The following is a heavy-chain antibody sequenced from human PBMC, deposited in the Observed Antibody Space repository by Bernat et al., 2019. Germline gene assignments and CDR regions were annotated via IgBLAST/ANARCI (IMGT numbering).Heavy chain of an antibody. J-gene: IGHJ4*02. CDR2: ISHIGGTT. V-gene: IGHV3-23*04. CDR1: GFTFSSHG. D-gene: IGHD6-6*01. CDR3: AKRRGGSSGSFDY. Sequence: EVHLVESGGGLVQPGGSLRLSCSASGFTFSSHGMSWVRQAPGKVLEFVSSISHIGGTTYHAESVKGRFTISRDKSKNTLFLQMRSLRAEDTAVYYCAKRRGGSSGSFDYWGQGALVTVSS.